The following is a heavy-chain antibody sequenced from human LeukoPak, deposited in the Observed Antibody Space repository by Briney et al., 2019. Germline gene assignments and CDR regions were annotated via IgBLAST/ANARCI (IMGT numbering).Heavy chain of an antibody. V-gene: IGHV4-61*02. CDR1: GGSIRSGTDY. Sequence: SETLSLTCTVSGGSIRSGTDYWSWIRQPAGKGLEWIGRIYMSGSTDYNPSFKSRVTMSVDTSKNQVSLKLRSVTAADTAVYYCARHSAHSSTNDAFDMWGQGTLVIVSS. J-gene: IGHJ3*02. D-gene: IGHD6-13*01. CDR2: IYMSGST. CDR3: ARHSAHSSTNDAFDM.